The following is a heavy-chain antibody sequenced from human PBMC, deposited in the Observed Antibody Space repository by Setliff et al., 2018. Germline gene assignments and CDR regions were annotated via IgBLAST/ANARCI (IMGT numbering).Heavy chain of an antibody. V-gene: IGHV3-23*01. Sequence: PGGSLRLSCAASGFTFSSYSMNWVRQAPGKGLEWVSLMTVSGTTVYADSVRGRFTISRDNSKNTLYLQMNSLKGEDTAVYYCATRSSYLDYWGQGTLVTVSS. CDR3: ATRSSYLDY. CDR2: MTVSGTT. CDR1: GFTFSSYS. J-gene: IGHJ4*02.